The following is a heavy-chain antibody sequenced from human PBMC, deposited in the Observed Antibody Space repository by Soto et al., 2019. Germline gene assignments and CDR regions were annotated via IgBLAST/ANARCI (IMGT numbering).Heavy chain of an antibody. CDR3: ARGRTVRNYADDSSDYFYFFDY. Sequence: SETLSLTCTVSGDSISTFYWGWMRQSPGKELECIGYVYYTGSTNYNPSLKSRVTISVDRSKNQFSLKLTSANAADTAVYYCARGRTVRNYADDSSDYFYFFDYWGQGTQVTVSP. CDR1: GDSISTFY. J-gene: IGHJ4*02. CDR2: VYYTGST. V-gene: IGHV4-59*01. D-gene: IGHD3-22*01.